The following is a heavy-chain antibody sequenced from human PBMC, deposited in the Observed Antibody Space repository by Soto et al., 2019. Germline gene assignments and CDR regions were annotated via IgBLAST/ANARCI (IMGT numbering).Heavy chain of an antibody. CDR1: GGTFSSYA. CDR3: ARDNYYDSSVPGLATD. D-gene: IGHD3-22*01. CDR2: IIPIFGTA. Sequence: GASVKVPCKASGGTFSSYAISWVRQAPGQGLEWMGGIIPIFGTANYAQKFQGRVTITADESTSTAYMELSSLRSEDTAVYYCARDNYYDSSVPGLATDWGQGTLVTVSS. J-gene: IGHJ4*02. V-gene: IGHV1-69*13.